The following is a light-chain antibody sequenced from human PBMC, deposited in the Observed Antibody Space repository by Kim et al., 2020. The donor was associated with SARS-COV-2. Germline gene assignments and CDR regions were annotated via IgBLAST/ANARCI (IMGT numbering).Light chain of an antibody. CDR1: QTVGRS. J-gene: IGKJ1*01. Sequence: SPGERATLSCRASQTVGRSLAWYQQRPGQAPRLLIYGVSTRATGIPARFSGSGSETEFTLTISSLQSEDFAVYYCQHYNNWPPWTFGQGTKVDIK. CDR2: GVS. V-gene: IGKV3-15*01. CDR3: QHYNNWPPWT.